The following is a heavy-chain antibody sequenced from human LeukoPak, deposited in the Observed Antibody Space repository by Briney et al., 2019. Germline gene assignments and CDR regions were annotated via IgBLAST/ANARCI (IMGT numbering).Heavy chain of an antibody. CDR1: GFTFSSYA. V-gene: IGHV3-23*01. J-gene: IGHJ5*02. Sequence: PGGSLRLSCAASGFTFSSYAMSWVRQPPGKGLEWVSAISGSGGSTYYADSVKGRFTISRDNSKNTLYLQMNSLRAEDTAVYYCAKDSGGTSGINWFDPWGQGTLVTVSS. CDR3: AKDSGGTSGINWFDP. D-gene: IGHD2-2*01. CDR2: ISGSGGST.